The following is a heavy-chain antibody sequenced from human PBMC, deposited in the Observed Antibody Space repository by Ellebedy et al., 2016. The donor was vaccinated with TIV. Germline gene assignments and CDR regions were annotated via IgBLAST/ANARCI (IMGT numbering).Heavy chain of an antibody. CDR1: GGSVSSGRYY. Sequence: MPSETLSLTCTVSGGSVSSGRYYWSWIRQHPGKGLEWIGYIYYSGSTYYNPSLKSRVTISVDTSKNQFSLKLSSVTAADTAVYYCARILRAGSDGDYFDYWGQGTQVTASS. CDR3: ARILRAGSDGDYFDY. CDR2: IYYSGST. J-gene: IGHJ4*02. D-gene: IGHD3-3*01. V-gene: IGHV4-31*03.